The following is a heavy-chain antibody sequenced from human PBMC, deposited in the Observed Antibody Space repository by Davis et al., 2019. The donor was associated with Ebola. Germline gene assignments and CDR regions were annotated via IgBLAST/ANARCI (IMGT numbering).Heavy chain of an antibody. CDR1: GGTFTNYA. J-gene: IGHJ2*01. Sequence: SVKVSCKTSGGTFTNYAVNWVRQAPGQGLEWMGRIIPVVDTKDYAQKFQGRVTLTADKATNTAYMELSGLRFDDTAVYYCARGKWFGGRRNDLWGRGTLVTVSS. D-gene: IGHD3-10*01. CDR3: ARGKWFGGRRNDL. CDR2: IIPVVDTK. V-gene: IGHV1-69*04.